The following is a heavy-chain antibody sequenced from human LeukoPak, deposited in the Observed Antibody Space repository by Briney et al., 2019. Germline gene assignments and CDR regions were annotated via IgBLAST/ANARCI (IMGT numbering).Heavy chain of an antibody. D-gene: IGHD1-26*01. CDR2: VSDDGSYK. J-gene: IGHJ3*02. CDR1: GFTFSNYA. V-gene: IGHV3-30*18. CDR3: AKVLFTGSYAFDI. Sequence: GRSLRLSCAASGFTFSNYAMHWVRQAPGKGLEWVAVVSDDGSYKYHADSVKGRFTISRDNSWNTLYLQMNSLRAEDTAMYYCAKVLFTGSYAFDIWGQGTMVTVSS.